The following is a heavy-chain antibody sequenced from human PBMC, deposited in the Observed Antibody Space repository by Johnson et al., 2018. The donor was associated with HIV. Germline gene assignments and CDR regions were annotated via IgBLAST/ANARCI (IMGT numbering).Heavy chain of an antibody. CDR3: ARGRGSYSSSSPLPLDAFDI. J-gene: IGHJ3*02. V-gene: IGHV3-30-3*01. Sequence: QVKLVESGGGVVQPGRSLRLSCAASGFTFSNYPMNWVRQAPGKGLEWVAVISFDGNNKYYADSVKGRFTISRDNSKNTLYLQMNSLKAEDTAVYYCARGRGSYSSSSPLPLDAFDIWGQGTMVTVSS. CDR2: ISFDGNNK. D-gene: IGHD6-6*01. CDR1: GFTFSNYP.